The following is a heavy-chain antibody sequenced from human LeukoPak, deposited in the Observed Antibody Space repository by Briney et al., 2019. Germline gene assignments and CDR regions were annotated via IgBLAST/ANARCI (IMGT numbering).Heavy chain of an antibody. V-gene: IGHV3-20*04. CDR3: AREDGFCSGGSCYQH. D-gene: IGHD2-15*01. Sequence: GGSLRLSCAASGFTFDDYGMSWVRQAPGKGLEWVSFINWNGVSTDYADSVKGRFTISRDNAKNSLFLQMNSLRAEDTALYYCAREDGFCSGGSCYQHWGQGTLVTVSS. CDR1: GFTFDDYG. CDR2: INWNGVST. J-gene: IGHJ1*01.